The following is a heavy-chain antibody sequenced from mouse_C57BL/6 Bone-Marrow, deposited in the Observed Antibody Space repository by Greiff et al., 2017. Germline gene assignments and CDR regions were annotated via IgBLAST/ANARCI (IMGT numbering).Heavy chain of an antibody. Sequence: EVMLVESGGGLVQPGESLKLSCESNEYEFPSHDMTWVRKTPEKRLELVAAINSAGGSPYYPDTMERRFIIFRDNTKNTLYLQMSRLRSEDTALYYFARGGSNQRYGYFDVWGTGTTVTVSS. CDR3: ARGGSNQRYGYFDV. V-gene: IGHV5-2*03. J-gene: IGHJ1*03. CDR2: INSAGGSP. CDR1: EYEFPSHD. D-gene: IGHD1-1*01.